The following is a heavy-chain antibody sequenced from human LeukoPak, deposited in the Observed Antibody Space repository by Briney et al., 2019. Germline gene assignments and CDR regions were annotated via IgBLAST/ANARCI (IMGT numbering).Heavy chain of an antibody. CDR1: GFTFTSYT. CDR2: IISSSSYI. D-gene: IGHD2-2*03. Sequence: GGSLRLSCAASGFTFTSYTMTWVRQAPGKGLEWVSSIISSSSYIYCADSMKGRFTISRDNAKNSLYLQMNSLRAEDTALYYCARSVGYCSSTSCYFDYWGQGTLVTVSS. V-gene: IGHV3-21*01. J-gene: IGHJ4*02. CDR3: ARSVGYCSSTSCYFDY.